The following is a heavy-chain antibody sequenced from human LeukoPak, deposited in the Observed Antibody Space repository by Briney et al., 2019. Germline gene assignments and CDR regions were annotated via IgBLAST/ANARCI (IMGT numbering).Heavy chain of an antibody. V-gene: IGHV4-59*08. D-gene: IGHD5-12*01. J-gene: IGHJ3*02. CDR3: ARPYSGYDYYAFDI. CDR1: GGSISSYY. Sequence: SETLSLTCTVSGGSISSYYWSWIRRPPGKGLEWIGYIYYSGSTNYNPSLKSRVTISVDTSKNQFSLKLSSVTAADTAVYYCARPYSGYDYYAFDIWGQGTMVTVSS. CDR2: IYYSGST.